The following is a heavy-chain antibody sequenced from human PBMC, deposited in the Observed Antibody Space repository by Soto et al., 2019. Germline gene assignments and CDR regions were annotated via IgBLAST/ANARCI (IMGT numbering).Heavy chain of an antibody. V-gene: IGHV4-59*08. CDR2: VYYSGSA. J-gene: IGHJ4*02. CDR3: ARHAGSLGY. D-gene: IGHD2-2*03. Sequence: QVHLQESGPGLVKPSETLSLTCTISGSSITNYQWSWIRQPPGKGLEWIGHVYYSGSANYNPTLKSRLTISIDTSKSQFSLNLGSVTAADTAVYFCARHAGSLGYWGQGTLVTVSS. CDR1: GSSITNYQ.